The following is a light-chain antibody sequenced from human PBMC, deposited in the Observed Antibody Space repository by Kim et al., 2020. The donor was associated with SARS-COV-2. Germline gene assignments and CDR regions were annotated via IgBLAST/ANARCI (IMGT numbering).Light chain of an antibody. CDR2: EAH. V-gene: IGLV3-1*01. CDR3: QAWDSNTVV. Sequence: SYELTQPPSVSVSPGQTASITCSGDKLGDKNVCWYQQKPGQSPVLVIYEAHKRPSGIPERFSGSNSGNTATLTISGTQAMDEADYYCQAWDSNTVVFGGG. J-gene: IGLJ3*02. CDR1: KLGDKN.